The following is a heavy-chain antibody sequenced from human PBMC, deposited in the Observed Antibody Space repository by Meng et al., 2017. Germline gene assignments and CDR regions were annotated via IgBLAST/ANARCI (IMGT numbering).Heavy chain of an antibody. CDR1: GFTFSSYA. J-gene: IGHJ4*02. D-gene: IGHD6-13*01. V-gene: IGHV3-23*01. CDR3: AKDGYRSSWTEFYFDH. Sequence: GESLQTPFLALGFTFSSYAMSWVRQAPGKGLEWVSGISGSGGSTKNADSVKGRFTISRDNSKNTLYLQVNNLRAEDTAVYYCAKDGYRSSWTEFYFDHWGQGTLVTVSS. CDR2: ISGSGGST.